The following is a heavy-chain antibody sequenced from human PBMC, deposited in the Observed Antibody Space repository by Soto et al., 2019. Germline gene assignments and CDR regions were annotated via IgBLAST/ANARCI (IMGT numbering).Heavy chain of an antibody. CDR1: GFTFSSYG. D-gene: IGHD6-13*01. V-gene: IGHV3-30*18. CDR2: ISYDGSNK. J-gene: IGHJ4*02. CDR3: AKGLVGIAAAGNADYFDY. Sequence: QVQLVESGGGVVQPGRSLRLSCAASGFTFSSYGMHWVRQAPGKGLEWVAVISYDGSNKYYADSVKGRFTISRDNSKNTLYLQMNSLRAEDTAVYYCAKGLVGIAAAGNADYFDYWGQGTLVTVSS.